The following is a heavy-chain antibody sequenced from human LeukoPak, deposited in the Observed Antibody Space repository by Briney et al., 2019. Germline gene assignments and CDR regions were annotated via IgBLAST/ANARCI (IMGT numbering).Heavy chain of an antibody. CDR1: GGSISSYY. CDR2: IYYSGST. Sequence: SETLSLTCTVSGGSISSYYWSWIRQPPGEGLEWIGYIYYSGSTYYNPSLKSRVTISVDTSKNQFSLKLSSVAAADTAVYYCARGLGGNYFDYWGQGTLVTVSS. V-gene: IGHV4-59*12. D-gene: IGHD3-10*01. J-gene: IGHJ4*02. CDR3: ARGLGGNYFDY.